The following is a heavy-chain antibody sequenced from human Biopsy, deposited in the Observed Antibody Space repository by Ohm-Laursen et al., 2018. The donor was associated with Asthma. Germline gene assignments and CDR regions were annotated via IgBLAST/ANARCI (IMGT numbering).Heavy chain of an antibody. Sequence: SETLSLTCTVSGVSISSDYWSWIRQPPGKGLEWIGHIYYSGSTNYQPSLKSRVTISVDTSKNQFSLKLRSVTAADTAVYYCARGVVYGGDSYAEYFQHWGQGTLVTVSS. CDR1: GVSISSDY. D-gene: IGHD4-23*01. V-gene: IGHV4-59*01. CDR3: ARGVVYGGDSYAEYFQH. CDR2: IYYSGST. J-gene: IGHJ1*01.